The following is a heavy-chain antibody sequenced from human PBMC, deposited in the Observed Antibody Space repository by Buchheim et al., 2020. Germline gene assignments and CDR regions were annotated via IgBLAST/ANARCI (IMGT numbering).Heavy chain of an antibody. Sequence: EVQLLESGGGLVQPGGSLRLSCPASGFTFSSFAMNWVRQAPGTGLQWVSSISGSGDSTYYSDAVKGRFTFPRKNSKNTLFLQMNSLRAEDTAVYYCANGGGDFDHWGQGTL. V-gene: IGHV3-23*01. CDR3: ANGGGDFDH. CDR1: GFTFSSFA. J-gene: IGHJ4*02. CDR2: ISGSGDST. D-gene: IGHD2-21*01.